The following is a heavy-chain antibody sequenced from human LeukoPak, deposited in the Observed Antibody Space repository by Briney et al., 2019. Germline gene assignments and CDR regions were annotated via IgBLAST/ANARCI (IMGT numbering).Heavy chain of an antibody. V-gene: IGHV1-18*04. CDR3: VRGGSSGWYPDY. Sequence: ASVKVSCKASGYTFTSYGISWVRQAPGQGFEWMGWISGYNGNTNYAQKLQDRAIMTTDTSTSTAYMDLRSLISDDTAVYYCVRGGSSGWYPDYWGQGTLVTVSS. CDR1: GYTFTSYG. D-gene: IGHD6-19*01. CDR2: ISGYNGNT. J-gene: IGHJ4*02.